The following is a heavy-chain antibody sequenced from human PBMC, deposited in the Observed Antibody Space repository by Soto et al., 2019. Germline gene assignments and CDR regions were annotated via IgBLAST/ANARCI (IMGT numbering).Heavy chain of an antibody. D-gene: IGHD2-15*01. Sequence: EVQLLESGGGLVQPGGSRRLSCAASGFTFSSYAMSWVRQAPGKGLEWVSTISDSGSTYYADSVKGRFTISRDISKNTLYVQMSSLRAEDTALSYCANGGSGYCSGTSCLYHMDGWGIGITVTDSS. V-gene: IGHV3-23*01. CDR1: GFTFSSYA. J-gene: IGHJ6*03. CDR3: ANGGSGYCSGTSCLYHMDG. CDR2: ISDSGST.